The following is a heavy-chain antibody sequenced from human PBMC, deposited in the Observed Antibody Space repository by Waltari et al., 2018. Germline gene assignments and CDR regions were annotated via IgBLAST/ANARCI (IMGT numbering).Heavy chain of an antibody. CDR1: GYAFTGYY. J-gene: IGHJ4*02. D-gene: IGHD6-13*01. CDR3: ATGISSGWSPFDF. Sequence: QVHLVQSGAEVKKPGASVKVSCKASGYAFTGYYMHWVRHAPGQGVEGMGRNKPNNGDTKYAQKFQGRVTMTRDTSINTAYMEVRNLRSDDTAIYSCATGISSGWSPFDFWGQGTLVTVSS. CDR2: NKPNNGDT. V-gene: IGHV1-2*06.